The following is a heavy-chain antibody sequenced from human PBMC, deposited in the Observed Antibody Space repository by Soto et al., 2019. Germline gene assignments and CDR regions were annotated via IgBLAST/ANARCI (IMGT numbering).Heavy chain of an antibody. J-gene: IGHJ4*02. V-gene: IGHV4-4*02. D-gene: IGHD2-2*01. CDR2: IYHSGST. CDR1: SGSISSSNW. Sequence: QVQLQESGPGLVKPSGTLSLTCAVSSGSISSSNWWSWVRQPPGKGLEWIGEIYHSGSTNYNPSLKSRVTISVDKSKNQFSLKLSSVTAADTAVYYCARVVVVPASSYYFDYWGQGTLVTVSS. CDR3: ARVVVVPASSYYFDY.